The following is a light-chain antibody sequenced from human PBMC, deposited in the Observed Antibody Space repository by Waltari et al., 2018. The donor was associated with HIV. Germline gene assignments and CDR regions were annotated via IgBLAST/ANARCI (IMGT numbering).Light chain of an antibody. CDR3: SSYTRSTTLDAV. Sequence: QSALTQPASVSGSPGQSITISCTGTNSDVGGYNYVSWYQQHPGKAPRLIIFDVSHRPSGISNRFSGSKSGNTASLTISWLQAEDEADYYCSSYTRSTTLDAVFGTGTTVTVL. V-gene: IGLV2-14*01. J-gene: IGLJ1*01. CDR1: NSDVGGYNY. CDR2: DVS.